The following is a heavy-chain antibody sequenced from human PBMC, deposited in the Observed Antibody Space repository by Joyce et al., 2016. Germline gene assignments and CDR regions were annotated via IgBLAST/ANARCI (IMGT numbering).Heavy chain of an antibody. CDR1: GGSISSSSYY. CDR3: SSGYSSRYYMDV. J-gene: IGHJ6*03. D-gene: IGHD6-13*01. Sequence: QLQLQESGPGLVKPSETLSLTCTVSGGSISSSSYYWVWIRQPPGKGLEWIGSLYYSESTYYNPSLKSRVTISVDTSKNQFSLKLSSVTAADTAVYYCSSGYSSRYYMDVWGKGTTVTVSS. V-gene: IGHV4-39*07. CDR2: LYYSEST.